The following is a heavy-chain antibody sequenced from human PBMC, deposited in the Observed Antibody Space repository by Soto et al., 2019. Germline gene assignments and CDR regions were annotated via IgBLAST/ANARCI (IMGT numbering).Heavy chain of an antibody. J-gene: IGHJ6*02. CDR2: IYHSGST. V-gene: IGHV4-4*02. CDR1: GGSISSSNW. CDR3: ATYTPYCSGGSCYGMDV. D-gene: IGHD2-15*01. Sequence: PSETLSLTCAVSGGSISSSNWWSWVRQPPGKGLEWIGEIYHSGSTNYNPSPKSRVTISVDKSKNQFSLKLSSVTAADTAVYYCATYTPYCSGGSCYGMDVWGQGTTVTVSS.